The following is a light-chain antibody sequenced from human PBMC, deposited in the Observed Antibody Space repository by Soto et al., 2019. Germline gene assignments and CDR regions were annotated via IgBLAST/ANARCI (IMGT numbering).Light chain of an antibody. V-gene: IGKV1-5*01. CDR2: DAS. CDR1: QSISNW. J-gene: IGKJ1*01. CDR3: QQYKSYSWT. Sequence: DIQMTQSPSTLSASVGDRVTITCRASQSISNWLAWYQQKPGKAPKLLIYDASSLESGGPSRFSGSGSGTEFTLTISSLQPDDFATYYCQQYKSYSWTFGQGTKVEIK.